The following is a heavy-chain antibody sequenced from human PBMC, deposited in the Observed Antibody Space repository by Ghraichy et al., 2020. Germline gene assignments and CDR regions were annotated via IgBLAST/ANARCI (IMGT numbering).Heavy chain of an antibody. CDR1: GFTFSSYA. CDR2: IWYDGSNK. CDR3: ARDWKGMDV. V-gene: IGHV3-33*01. D-gene: IGHD1-1*01. Sequence: GGSLGLSCAASGFTFSSYAMHWVRQAPGKGLEWVAVIWYDGSNKYSVKGRFTISRDNSKNTLYLQMNSLRGEDTAVYYCARDWKGMDVWGQGTTVTVSS. J-gene: IGHJ6*02.